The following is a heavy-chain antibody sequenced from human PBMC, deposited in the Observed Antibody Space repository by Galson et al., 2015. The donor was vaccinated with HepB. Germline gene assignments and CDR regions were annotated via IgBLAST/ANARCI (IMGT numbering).Heavy chain of an antibody. Sequence: SLRLSCAASGFTFKIFTVHWVRQAPGKGLEWVATTSSLGDILYYADSVRGRFTISRDNSKNILSLQMHSLRAEDTAVYYCTRDAMGRGSGSYSAFDYWGQGTLVTVSS. CDR3: TRDAMGRGSGSYSAFDY. CDR2: TSSLGDIL. CDR1: GFTFKIFT. D-gene: IGHD1-26*01. V-gene: IGHV3-30-3*01. J-gene: IGHJ4*02.